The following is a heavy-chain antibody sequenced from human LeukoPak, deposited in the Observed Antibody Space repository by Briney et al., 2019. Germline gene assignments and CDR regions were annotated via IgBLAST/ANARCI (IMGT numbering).Heavy chain of an antibody. CDR3: ARDFKYYYDRGTSAFDI. V-gene: IGHV4-59*12. J-gene: IGHJ3*02. CDR2: IYYSGST. CDR1: GGSISSYS. D-gene: IGHD3-10*02. Sequence: PSETLSLTCTVSGGSISSYSWSWSRQPPGKGLEWIGYIYYSGSTYYNPPLKSRVTMSVETPKNQFSLKLSSVTAADTAVYYCARDFKYYYDRGTSAFDIWGQGKLVTVSS.